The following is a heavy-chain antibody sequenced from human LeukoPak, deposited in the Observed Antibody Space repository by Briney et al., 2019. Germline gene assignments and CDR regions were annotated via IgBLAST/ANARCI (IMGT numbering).Heavy chain of an antibody. CDR2: INPNSGGT. J-gene: IGHJ4*02. CDR1: GYSFTSNV. D-gene: IGHD1-26*01. Sequence: GASVKVSCKASGYSFTSNVISWVRQAPGEGLEWMEWINPNSGGTNYTQKFQGRVTMTRDTSISTAYMELSRLRSDDTAVYYCARIVLEGSGSWTPIEDYWGQGTLVTVSS. V-gene: IGHV1-2*02. CDR3: ARIVLEGSGSWTPIEDY.